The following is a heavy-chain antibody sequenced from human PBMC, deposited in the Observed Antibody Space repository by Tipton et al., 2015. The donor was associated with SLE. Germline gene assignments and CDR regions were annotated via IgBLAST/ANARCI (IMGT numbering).Heavy chain of an antibody. D-gene: IGHD3-3*01. Sequence: LRLSCTVSDGSIRDYYWTWIRQPAGGGLEWIGRIYHSGSTSYSPSLESRVTISVDTSKNQFSLKITSVTAADTAVYYCARLEMGYDFWSGFYPYYFDYWGQGTLVTVSS. CDR1: DGSIRDYY. CDR2: IYHSGST. CDR3: ARLEMGYDFWSGFYPYYFDY. J-gene: IGHJ4*02. V-gene: IGHV4-4*07.